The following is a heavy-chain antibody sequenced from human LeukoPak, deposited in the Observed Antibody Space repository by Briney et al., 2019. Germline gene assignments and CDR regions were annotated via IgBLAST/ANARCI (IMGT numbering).Heavy chain of an antibody. CDR3: ARLGSSSSSDC. CDR2: IDNSGLNT. CDR1: GFTFPTYA. Sequence: GGSLRLSCAASGFTFPTYAMLWVRQAPGKGLDWVSAIDNSGLNTFYTDSVKGRFTISRDNSKNTLYLRMNSLRVEDTAVYYCARLGSSSSSDCWGQGTLVTVSS. J-gene: IGHJ4*02. V-gene: IGHV3-23*01. D-gene: IGHD6-6*01.